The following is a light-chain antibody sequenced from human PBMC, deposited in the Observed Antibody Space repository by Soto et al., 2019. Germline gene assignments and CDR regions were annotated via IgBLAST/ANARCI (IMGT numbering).Light chain of an antibody. CDR1: SSDVGGYNY. V-gene: IGLV2-14*01. CDR3: RSHAVYSTRV. Sequence: QSALTQPASVSGSPGQSIAISCTGTSSDVGGYNYVSWYQQHPGKAPKLIIHEVSNRPSGVSDCFSGSKSGNTTSLTISGLQADDEADYYCRSHAVYSTRVFGTVTNLNVL. CDR2: EVS. J-gene: IGLJ1*01.